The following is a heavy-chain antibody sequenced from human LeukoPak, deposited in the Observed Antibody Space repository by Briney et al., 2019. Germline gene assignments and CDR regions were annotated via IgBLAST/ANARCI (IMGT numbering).Heavy chain of an antibody. CDR2: MVPIFGTA. J-gene: IGHJ4*02. V-gene: IGHV1-69*01. D-gene: IGHD6-19*01. Sequence: GSSVKLSCKASGGTFSSYAISWVRQAPGHGLEWMGGMVPIFGTANYAQKFQGRVTITADESTSTAYMELSSLRSEDTAVYYSARGDSSGWYAYWGQGTLVTVSS. CDR1: GGTFSSYA. CDR3: ARGDSSGWYAY.